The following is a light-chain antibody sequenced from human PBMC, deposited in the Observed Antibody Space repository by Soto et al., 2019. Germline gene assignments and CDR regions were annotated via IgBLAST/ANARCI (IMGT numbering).Light chain of an antibody. CDR2: EVS. Sequence: QSALPQPASVSGSPGQSITISCTGTSSDVGGFNYVSWYQHYPGEAPKLLIYEVSNRPSGVSSRFSGSKSGNTASLTISGLQADDEGDYYGSSFTTSNTWVFGGGTKVTVL. J-gene: IGLJ3*02. V-gene: IGLV2-14*01. CDR1: SSDVGGFNY. CDR3: SSFTTSNTWV.